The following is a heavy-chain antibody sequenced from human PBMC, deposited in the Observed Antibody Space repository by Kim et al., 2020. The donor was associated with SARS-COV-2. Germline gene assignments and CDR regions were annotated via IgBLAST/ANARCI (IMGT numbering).Heavy chain of an antibody. Sequence: NPSLKSRVTISVDTSKNQFSLKLSAVTAADTAVYYCARKFFPSQVAWFDPWGQGTLVTVSS. D-gene: IGHD3-3*01. CDR3: ARKFFPSQVAWFDP. J-gene: IGHJ5*02. V-gene: IGHV4-4*09.